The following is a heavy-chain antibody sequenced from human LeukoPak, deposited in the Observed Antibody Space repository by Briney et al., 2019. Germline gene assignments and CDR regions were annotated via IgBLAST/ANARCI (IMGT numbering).Heavy chain of an antibody. CDR1: GYTFTSYD. CDR3: ARVKTLMASYYYGMDV. J-gene: IGHJ6*02. Sequence: ASVKVSCKASGYTFTSYDINWVRQATGQGLEWMGWMNPNSGNTGYAQKFQGRVTMTRNTSIRTAYMELSSLRSEDTAVYYCARVKTLMASYYYGMDVWGQGTTVTVSS. V-gene: IGHV1-8*01. CDR2: MNPNSGNT. D-gene: IGHD2-8*01.